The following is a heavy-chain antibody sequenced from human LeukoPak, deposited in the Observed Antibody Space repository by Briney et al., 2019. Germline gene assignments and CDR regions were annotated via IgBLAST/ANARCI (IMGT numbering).Heavy chain of an antibody. D-gene: IGHD5-24*01. CDR1: GFPFSSYW. CDR3: TRVGYIDEGIDY. V-gene: IGHV3-7*04. Sequence: GGSLRLSCVASGFPFSSYWMTWVRQAPGKGLEWVANIKQDGSKKSYVDSVKGRFTISRDSAKNSLYLQMNSLRAEDTAIYYCTRVGYIDEGIDYWGQGTLVTVSS. J-gene: IGHJ4*02. CDR2: IKQDGSKK.